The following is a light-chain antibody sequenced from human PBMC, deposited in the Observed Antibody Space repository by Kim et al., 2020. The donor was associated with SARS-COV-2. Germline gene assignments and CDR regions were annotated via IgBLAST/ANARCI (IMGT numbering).Light chain of an antibody. Sequence: EIVVTQSPATLSVSPGARATVTCRASQSNSNNLAWYQHQPGQAPRLLIYAASTTATGIPARFSGSGSGTEFTLTISTLQSEDFAVYYCQKYNKGPRTFGGGTKVDIK. CDR1: QSNSNN. V-gene: IGKV3-15*01. CDR3: QKYNKGPRT. CDR2: AAS. J-gene: IGKJ4*02.